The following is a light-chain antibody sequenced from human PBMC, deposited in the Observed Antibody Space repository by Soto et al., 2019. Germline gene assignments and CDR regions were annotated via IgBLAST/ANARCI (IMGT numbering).Light chain of an antibody. J-gene: IGLJ2*01. V-gene: IGLV2-8*01. Sequence: QSALTQPPSASGSPGQSVTISCTGTSSDVGGYNYVSWYQQHPGKAPKLMIYEVSKRPSGVPDRFSDSKSGNTASLTVSGLQAEDEADYYCSSYAGSNKGVFGGGTKLTVL. CDR1: SSDVGGYNY. CDR2: EVS. CDR3: SSYAGSNKGV.